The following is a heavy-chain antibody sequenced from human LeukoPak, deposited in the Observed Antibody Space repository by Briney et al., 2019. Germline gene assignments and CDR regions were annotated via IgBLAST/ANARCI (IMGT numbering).Heavy chain of an antibody. Sequence: GGSLRLSCAASGFTFSSYVMSWVRQAPGKGLEWVSVISGSGGSTYYAGSVKGRFTISRDNSKNTLYLQMNSLRAEDTAVYYCAKVWVQYYYDSSSPHFDYWGQGTLVTVSS. J-gene: IGHJ4*02. D-gene: IGHD3-22*01. CDR2: ISGSGGST. CDR1: GFTFSSYV. CDR3: AKVWVQYYYDSSSPHFDY. V-gene: IGHV3-23*01.